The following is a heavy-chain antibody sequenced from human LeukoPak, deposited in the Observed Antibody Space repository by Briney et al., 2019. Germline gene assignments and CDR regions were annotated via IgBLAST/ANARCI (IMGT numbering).Heavy chain of an antibody. CDR3: ARGWGYFDS. CDR1: GGSVSSYY. CDR2: IYYSGST. J-gene: IGHJ4*02. V-gene: IGHV4-59*08. D-gene: IGHD7-27*01. Sequence: PSETLSLTCTVSGGSVSSYYLSWIRQPPGKGLEWIGYIYYSGSTNYSPSLKSRVTISVDTSKNQFSLKLSPVTAADTAVYYCARGWGYFDSWGQGTLVTVSS.